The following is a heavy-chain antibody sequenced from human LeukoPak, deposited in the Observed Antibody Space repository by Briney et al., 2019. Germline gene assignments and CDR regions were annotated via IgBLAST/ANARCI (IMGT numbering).Heavy chain of an antibody. D-gene: IGHD5-12*01. CDR2: ISAYNGNA. V-gene: IGHV1-18*01. J-gene: IGHJ4*02. CDR1: GYTFTSYG. CDR3: ARDYGGYGYFDY. Sequence: ASVKVSCKASGYTFTSYGISRVRQAPGQGLEWMGWISAYNGNANYAQKLQGRVTMTTDTSTSTAYMELRSLRSDDTAVYYRARDYGGYGYFDYWGQGTLVTVSS.